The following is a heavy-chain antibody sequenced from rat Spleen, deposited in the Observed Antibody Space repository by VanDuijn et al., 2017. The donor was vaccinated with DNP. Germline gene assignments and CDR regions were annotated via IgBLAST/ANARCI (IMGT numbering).Heavy chain of an antibody. D-gene: IGHD1-11*01. Sequence: EVQLVESGGDLVQPGRSLKLSCAASGFTFSDYAMAWVRQAPKKGLEWVATISYDGTTTYYQDSVKGRFTIPRDDAKSTLYLQMDSLRSEDTATYYCAREGIKTGYFDYWGQGVMVTVSS. CDR1: GFTFSDYA. CDR3: AREGIKTGYFDY. V-gene: IGHV5S10*01. J-gene: IGHJ2*01. CDR2: ISYDGTTT.